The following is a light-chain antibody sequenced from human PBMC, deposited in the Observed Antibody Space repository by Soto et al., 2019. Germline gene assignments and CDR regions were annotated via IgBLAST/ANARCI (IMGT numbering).Light chain of an antibody. V-gene: IGLV2-23*01. CDR1: SSDVGSYNF. Sequence: QSVLTQPASVSGSPGHSITISFTGTSSDVGSYNFVSWYQQYTGKVPKLMIYEGTKRPSGVSNRFSGSKSGNTASLTISGLQAEDEADYYCFSHAGTSYVFAPGTKVTV. J-gene: IGLJ1*01. CDR2: EGT. CDR3: FSHAGTSYV.